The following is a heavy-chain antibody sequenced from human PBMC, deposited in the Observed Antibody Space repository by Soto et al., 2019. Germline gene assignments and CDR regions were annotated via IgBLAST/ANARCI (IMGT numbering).Heavy chain of an antibody. J-gene: IGHJ1*01. Sequence: EVQRLESGGGLVQPGGSLRLSCAASGFTFSSYARSWVRQAPGKGLEWVSAISGSGGSTYYADSVKGRFTISRDNSKNTLYLQMKSLRAEDTAVYYCAKDPLRAVTDYFQHRGQGTLVTVSS. CDR3: AKDPLRAVTDYFQH. D-gene: IGHD4-17*01. CDR2: ISGSGGST. CDR1: GFTFSSYA. V-gene: IGHV3-23*01.